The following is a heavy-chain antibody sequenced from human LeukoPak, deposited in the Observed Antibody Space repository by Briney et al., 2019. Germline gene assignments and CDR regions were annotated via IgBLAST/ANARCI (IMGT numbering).Heavy chain of an antibody. Sequence: ASVKVSCKASGYTFTGYYMHWVRPAPGQGLEWMGWINPNSGGTNYAQKFQGRVTMTRDTSISTAYMELSRLRSDDTAVYCCARWGIAVAGFDYWGQGTLVTVSS. D-gene: IGHD6-19*01. CDR1: GYTFTGYY. V-gene: IGHV1-2*02. J-gene: IGHJ4*02. CDR2: INPNSGGT. CDR3: ARWGIAVAGFDY.